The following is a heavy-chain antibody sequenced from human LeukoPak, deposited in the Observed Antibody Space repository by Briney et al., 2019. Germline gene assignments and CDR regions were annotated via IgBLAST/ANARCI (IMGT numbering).Heavy chain of an antibody. D-gene: IGHD3-3*01. CDR2: IYYSGST. J-gene: IGHJ5*02. V-gene: IGHV4-30-4*08. CDR3: ARESLRFLEWLPTNWFDP. CDR1: GGSISDRSYY. Sequence: SETLSLTCTVSGGSISDRSYYWAWIRQPPGKGLEWIGYIYYSGSTYYNPSLKSRVTISVDTSKNQFSLKLSSVTAADTAVYYCARESLRFLEWLPTNWFDPWGQGTLVTVSS.